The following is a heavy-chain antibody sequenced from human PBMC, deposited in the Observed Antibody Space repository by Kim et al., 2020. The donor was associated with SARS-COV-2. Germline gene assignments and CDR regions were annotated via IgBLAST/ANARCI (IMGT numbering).Heavy chain of an antibody. CDR3: AREPGDTAMDTYYYYGMDV. D-gene: IGHD5-18*01. CDR2: IIPIFGTA. CDR1: GGTFSSYA. V-gene: IGHV1-69*13. J-gene: IGHJ6*02. Sequence: SVKVSCKASGGTFSSYAISWVRQAPGQGLEWMGGIIPIFGTANYAQKFQGRVTITADESTSTAYMELSSLRSEDTAVYYCAREPGDTAMDTYYYYGMDVWGQGTTVTVSS.